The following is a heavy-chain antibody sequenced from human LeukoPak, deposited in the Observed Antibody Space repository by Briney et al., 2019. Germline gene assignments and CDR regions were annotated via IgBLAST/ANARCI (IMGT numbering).Heavy chain of an antibody. CDR1: GYTFTSYG. CDR3: ARKGGYYPPGYYGMDV. V-gene: IGHV1-18*01. J-gene: IGHJ6*02. D-gene: IGHD3-22*01. Sequence: ASVKVSCKASGYTFTSYGISWVRQAPGQGLEWMGWISAYNGNTNYAQKLQGRVTMTTDTSTSTAYMELRSLRPDDTAVYYCARKGGYYPPGYYGMDVWGQGTTVTVSS. CDR2: ISAYNGNT.